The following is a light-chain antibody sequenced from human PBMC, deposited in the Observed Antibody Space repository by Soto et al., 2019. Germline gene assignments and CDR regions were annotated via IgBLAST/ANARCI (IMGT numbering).Light chain of an antibody. J-gene: IGLJ2*01. Sequence: QSVLTQPASVSGSPGQSITISCTGTSSDVGGYNYVSWYQQHPGKATKLMIYEVSNRPSGVSNRFSGSKSCNTASLTISGRQAEDEADYYCSSYTSSSTVVFGGGTKLTVL. CDR1: SSDVGGYNY. CDR2: EVS. V-gene: IGLV2-14*01. CDR3: SSYTSSSTVV.